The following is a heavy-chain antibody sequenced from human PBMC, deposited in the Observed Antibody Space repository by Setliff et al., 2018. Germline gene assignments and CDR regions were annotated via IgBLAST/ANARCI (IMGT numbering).Heavy chain of an antibody. J-gene: IGHJ6*03. Sequence: ASVKVSCKTSGYTFAGYFIHWVRQAPRQGLEWLGWINPKSGVTSYAQSFQGRIAMTRDTSINTVYMELNSLTSDDAAVYFCAREGGLQGATSYYYFYNYINVWGKGTKVTVSS. D-gene: IGHD1-26*01. CDR2: INPKSGVT. V-gene: IGHV1-2*02. CDR1: GYTFAGYF. CDR3: AREGGLQGATSYYYFYNYINV.